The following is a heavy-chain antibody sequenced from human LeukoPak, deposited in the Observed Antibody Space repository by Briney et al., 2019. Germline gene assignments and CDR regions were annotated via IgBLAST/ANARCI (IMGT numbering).Heavy chain of an antibody. Sequence: SETLSLTCTVSGGSISSYYWSWIRQPPGKGLEWIGYIYYSGSTNYNPSLKSRVTISVDTSKNQFSLKLSSVTAADTAVYYCASSKGGGNSRGMPFDIWGQGTMVTVSS. CDR2: IYYSGST. D-gene: IGHD4-23*01. CDR3: ASSKGGGNSRGMPFDI. CDR1: GGSISSYY. J-gene: IGHJ3*02. V-gene: IGHV4-59*01.